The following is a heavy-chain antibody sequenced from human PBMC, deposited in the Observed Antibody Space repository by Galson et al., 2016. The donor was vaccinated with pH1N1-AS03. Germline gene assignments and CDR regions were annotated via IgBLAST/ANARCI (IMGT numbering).Heavy chain of an antibody. CDR3: AREMGVTTFDY. D-gene: IGHD1-26*01. J-gene: IGHJ4*02. CDR1: GFTFSNYV. Sequence: SLRLSCAASGFTFSNYVINWVRQAPGKGLEWVSSITSSTKYIYYADSVKGRFTISRENAKNSLFLQMNRLRAEDTAVYYCAREMGVTTFDYWGQGTLVTVSS. V-gene: IGHV3-21*01. CDR2: ITSSTKYI.